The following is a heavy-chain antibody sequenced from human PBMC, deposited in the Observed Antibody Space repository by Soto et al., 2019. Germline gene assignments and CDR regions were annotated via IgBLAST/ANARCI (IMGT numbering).Heavy chain of an antibody. CDR1: GASITSTTYF. J-gene: IGHJ4*02. CDR3: AKNLPRTGRFDY. V-gene: IGHV4-39*01. CDR2: XXYXGXT. Sequence: SETLSLTCSLSGASITSTTYFWAWIRQPQGKGLXWVGXXXYXGXTXYXXXXKSRTTISVDRSRNQFSLQVSSVTAADTAVYYCAKNLPRTGRFDYWGQGTVVTVSS.